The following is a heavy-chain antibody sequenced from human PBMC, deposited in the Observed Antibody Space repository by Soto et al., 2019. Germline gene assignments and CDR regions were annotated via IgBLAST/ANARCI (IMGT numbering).Heavy chain of an antibody. D-gene: IGHD6-13*01. J-gene: IGHJ4*02. CDR1: GFSLSTSGVG. CDR3: AKVSSSWYAGFFDL. CDR2: IYWDDDK. V-gene: IGHV2-5*02. Sequence: SGPTLVNPTQTLTLTCTFSGFSLSTSGVGVGWIRQPPGKALEWLALIYWDDDKRYSPSLKSRLTITKDTSKNQVVLTMTNMDPVDTAVYYCAKVSSSWYAGFFDLWGQGTLVTVSS.